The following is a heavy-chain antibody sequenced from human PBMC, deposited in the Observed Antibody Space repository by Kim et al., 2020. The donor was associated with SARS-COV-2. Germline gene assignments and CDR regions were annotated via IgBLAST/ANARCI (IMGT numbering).Heavy chain of an antibody. J-gene: IGHJ6*02. CDR2: INAGNGNT. Sequence: ASVKVSCKASGYTFTSYAMHWVRQAPGQRLEWMGWINAGNGNTKYSQKFQGRVTITRDTSASTSYMELSSLRSEDTAVYYCAILLWFGELSLTSRRDQYYAYGMDVWGQGTTVTVSS. V-gene: IGHV1-3*01. CDR1: GYTFTSYA. CDR3: AILLWFGELSLTSRRDQYYAYGMDV. D-gene: IGHD3-10*01.